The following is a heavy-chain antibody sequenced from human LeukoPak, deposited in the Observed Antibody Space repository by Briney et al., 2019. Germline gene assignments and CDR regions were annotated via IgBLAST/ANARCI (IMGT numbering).Heavy chain of an antibody. V-gene: IGHV4-4*07. CDR2: IYTSGST. CDR1: GGSISSYY. D-gene: IGHD5-24*01. CDR3: ARSLYMAHDAFDI. Sequence: SETLSLTCTVSGGSISSYYWSWIRQPAGKGLEWIGRIYTSGSTNYNPSLKSRVTISVDKSKNQFSLKLSSVTAADTAVYYCARSLYMAHDAFDIWGQGTMVTVSS. J-gene: IGHJ3*02.